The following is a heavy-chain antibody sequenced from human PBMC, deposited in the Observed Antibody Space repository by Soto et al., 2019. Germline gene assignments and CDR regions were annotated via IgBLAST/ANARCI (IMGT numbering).Heavy chain of an antibody. J-gene: IGHJ4*02. CDR1: GFSLSTSGVG. V-gene: IGHV2-5*02. Sequence: QITLKESGPTLVKPTQTLTLTCTFSGFSLSTSGVGVGWIRQPPGKALEWLALIYWDDDKRYSPSLKSRLTITKDTSKNQVVLTMTNMDPVDTATYYCAHSDCSSTSCLNKYFDYWGQGTLVTVSS. CDR3: AHSDCSSTSCLNKYFDY. CDR2: IYWDDDK. D-gene: IGHD2-2*01.